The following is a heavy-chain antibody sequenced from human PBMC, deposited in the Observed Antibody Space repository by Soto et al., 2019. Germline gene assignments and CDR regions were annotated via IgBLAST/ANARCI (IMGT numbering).Heavy chain of an antibody. D-gene: IGHD1-1*01. J-gene: IGHJ4*02. CDR2: IYYSGST. V-gene: IGHV4-59*12. Sequence: LSLTCTVSGGSISSYYWSWIRQPPGKGLEWIGYIYYSGSTNYNPSLKSRVTISVDKSKNQFSLNLSSVTAADTAVYYCARGFAGHNDYFDYWGRGTLVTVSS. CDR3: ARGFAGHNDYFDY. CDR1: GGSISSYY.